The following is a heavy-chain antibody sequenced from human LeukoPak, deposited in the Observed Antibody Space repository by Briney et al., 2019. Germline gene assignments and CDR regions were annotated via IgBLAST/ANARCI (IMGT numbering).Heavy chain of an antibody. V-gene: IGHV4-30-4*01. Sequence: SETLSLTCTVSGGSISSGDYYWSWIRQPPGKGLEWIGYIYYSGNTYYNPSLKSRITISVDTSKNQFSLKLSSVTAADTAVYYCARVRYSYGHFGYWGQGTLVTVSS. D-gene: IGHD5-18*01. CDR2: IYYSGNT. CDR1: GGSISSGDYY. J-gene: IGHJ4*02. CDR3: ARVRYSYGHFGY.